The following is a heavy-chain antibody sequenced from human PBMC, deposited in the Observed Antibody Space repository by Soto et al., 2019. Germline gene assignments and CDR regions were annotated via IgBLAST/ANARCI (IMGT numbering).Heavy chain of an antibody. CDR2: ISSSSSYI. CDR1: GFTFSSYS. D-gene: IGHD6-13*01. CDR3: ARVGVVTAAGTSDY. Sequence: GGSLRLSCAASGFTFSSYSMNWVRQAPGKGLEWVSSISSSSSYIYYADSVKGRFTISRDNAKNSLYLQMNSLRAEDTAVYYCARVGVVTAAGTSDYLGQGTLVTVSS. V-gene: IGHV3-21*01. J-gene: IGHJ4*02.